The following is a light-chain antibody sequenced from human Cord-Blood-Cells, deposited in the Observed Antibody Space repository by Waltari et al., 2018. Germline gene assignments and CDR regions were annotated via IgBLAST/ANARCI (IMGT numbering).Light chain of an antibody. Sequence: DIQMTQSPSSLSASVGDRVTITCRASQGISSYLNCDQTKPGKAPKLLIYATSSWQSGVPSSVSGSESGTDFTLTISSLQPEDIATYYCQQSYSTPFTFGPGTKVDIK. V-gene: IGKV1-39*01. CDR3: QQSYSTPFT. J-gene: IGKJ3*01. CDR2: ATS. CDR1: QGISSY.